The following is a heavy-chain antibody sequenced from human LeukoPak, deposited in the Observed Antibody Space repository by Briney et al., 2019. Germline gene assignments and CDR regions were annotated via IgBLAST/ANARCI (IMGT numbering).Heavy chain of an antibody. CDR1: GGTFSSCT. CDR2: IIPILGIA. D-gene: IGHD2-2*01. CDR3: ARGGRGGPAAHFDY. V-gene: IGHV1-69*02. J-gene: IGHJ4*02. Sequence: SVKVSCKASGGTFSSCTISWVRQAPGQGLEWMGRIIPILGIANYAQKFQGRVTITADKSTSTAYMELSSLRCEDTAVYYCARGGRGGPAAHFDYWGQGTLVTVSS.